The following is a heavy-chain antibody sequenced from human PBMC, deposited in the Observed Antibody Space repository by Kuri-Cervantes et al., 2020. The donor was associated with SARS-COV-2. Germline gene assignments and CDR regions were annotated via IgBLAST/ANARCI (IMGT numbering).Heavy chain of an antibody. CDR1: GFTFSDYY. CDR3: ATKANAFDI. Sequence: GSLRLSCAASGFTFSDYYMSWIRQPPGKGLEWIGSIYYSGSTYYNPSLKSRVTISVDTSKNQFSLKLSSVTAADTAVYYCATKANAFDIWGQGTMVTVSS. J-gene: IGHJ3*02. V-gene: IGHV4-38-2*01. D-gene: IGHD1-1*01. CDR2: IYYSGST.